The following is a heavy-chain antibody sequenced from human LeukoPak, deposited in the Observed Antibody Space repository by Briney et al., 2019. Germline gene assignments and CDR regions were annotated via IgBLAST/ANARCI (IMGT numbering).Heavy chain of an antibody. D-gene: IGHD5-18*01. J-gene: IGHJ4*02. CDR2: INHSGST. CDR3: ARELRGYSYGYFDY. Sequence: PSETLSLTCAVYGGSFSGYYWSWIRRPPGKGLEWIGEINHSGSTNYNPSLKSRVTISVDTSKNQFSLKLSSVTAADTAVYYCARELRGYSYGYFDYWGQGTLVTVSS. V-gene: IGHV4-34*01. CDR1: GGSFSGYY.